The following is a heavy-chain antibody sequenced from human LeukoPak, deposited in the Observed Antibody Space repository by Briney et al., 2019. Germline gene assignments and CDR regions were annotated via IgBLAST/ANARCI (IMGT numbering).Heavy chain of an antibody. J-gene: IGHJ4*02. Sequence: GGSLRLSCAASGFTFSSYEMNWVRQAPGKGLEWVSYISRSGSTIYYADSVKGRFTISRDNAKNSLYLQMNSLRAEDTAVYYCAKIYSYGSRSFDYWGQGTLVTVSS. CDR2: ISRSGSTI. CDR3: AKIYSYGSRSFDY. D-gene: IGHD5-18*01. V-gene: IGHV3-48*03. CDR1: GFTFSSYE.